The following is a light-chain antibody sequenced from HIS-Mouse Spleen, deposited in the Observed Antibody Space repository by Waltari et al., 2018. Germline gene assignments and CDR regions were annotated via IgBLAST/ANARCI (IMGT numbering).Light chain of an antibody. Sequence: QSVLTQQPSSSGTPGQRVTISCSRSSSNIGRTTVNWYQQLPGTAPKLLIYSNNQRPSGVPDRFAGSKSGTSASLAISGLQSEDEADYYCAAWDDSLNGVVFGGGTKLTVL. CDR1: SSNIGRTT. CDR2: SNN. V-gene: IGLV1-44*01. CDR3: AAWDDSLNGVV. J-gene: IGLJ2*01.